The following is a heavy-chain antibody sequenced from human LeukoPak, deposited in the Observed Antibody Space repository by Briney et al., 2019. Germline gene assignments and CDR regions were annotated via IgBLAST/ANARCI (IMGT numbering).Heavy chain of an antibody. CDR1: GGSFSVYY. CDR2: INHSGST. V-gene: IGHV4-34*01. CDR3: ARGDRNCSSTSCYTSRAGY. D-gene: IGHD2-2*02. Sequence: SETLSLTCAVYGGSFSVYYWSWIRQPPGKGLEWIGEINHSGSTNYNPSLKSRVTISVDTSKNQFSLKLSSVTAADTAVYYCARGDRNCSSTSCYTSRAGYWGQGTLVTVSS. J-gene: IGHJ4*02.